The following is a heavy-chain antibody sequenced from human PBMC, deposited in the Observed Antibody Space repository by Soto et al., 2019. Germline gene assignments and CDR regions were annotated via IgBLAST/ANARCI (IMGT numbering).Heavy chain of an antibody. V-gene: IGHV1-3*01. D-gene: IGHD2-15*01. CDR2: INGGNGHT. CDR3: AGGRGLGDGFDP. Sequence: QVQLVQSGAEVKKPGASVKISCTASRYTLSPHTIHWLRQAPGQRLEWMGWINGGNGHTKYSQKFQGGLTFTRDTSATTAYMELSSLRCEDTAVYYCAGGRGLGDGFDPWGQGTLVTVSS. J-gene: IGHJ5*02. CDR1: RYTLSPHT.